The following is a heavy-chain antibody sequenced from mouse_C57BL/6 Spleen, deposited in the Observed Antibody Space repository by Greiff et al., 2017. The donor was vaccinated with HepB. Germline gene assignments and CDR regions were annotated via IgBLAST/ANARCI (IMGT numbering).Heavy chain of an antibody. CDR2: INPSSGYT. V-gene: IGHV1-4*01. D-gene: IGHD1-1*01. J-gene: IGHJ4*01. CDR3: ARESTTVVATGAMDY. CDR1: GYTFTSYT. Sequence: QVHVKQSGAKLARPGASVKMSCKASGYTFTSYTMHWVKQRPGQGLEWIGYINPSSGYTKYNQKFKDKATLTADKSSSTAYMQLSSLTSEDSAVYYCARESTTVVATGAMDYWGQGTSVTVSS.